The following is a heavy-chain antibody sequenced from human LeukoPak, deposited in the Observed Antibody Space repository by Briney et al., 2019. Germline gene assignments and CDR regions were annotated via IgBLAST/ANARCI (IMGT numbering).Heavy chain of an antibody. V-gene: IGHV4-34*01. CDR1: GGSFSGYY. D-gene: IGHD1-1*01. CDR2: INHSGST. J-gene: IGHJ4*02. CDR3: ARGKNAVGYFDFDY. Sequence: SETLSLTCAVYGGSFSGYYWSWIRQPPGKGLEGIGEINHSGSTNYNPSLKSRVTISVDTSKNQFSLKLRSVTAADTAVYYCARGKNAVGYFDFDYWGQGTLVTVSS.